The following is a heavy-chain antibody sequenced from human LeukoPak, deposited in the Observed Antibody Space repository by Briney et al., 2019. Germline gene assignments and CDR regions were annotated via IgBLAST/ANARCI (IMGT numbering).Heavy chain of an antibody. CDR1: GSTFSTHA. D-gene: IGHD2-21*01. J-gene: IGHJ4*02. CDR3: AGAIGYFDY. CDR2: VSPDGTDK. V-gene: IGHV3-30*03. Sequence: PGGSLRLFCAGSGSTFSTHAMHWVRQTPGMGLEWVGVVSPDGTDKYYADSVKGRFTISRDNSRNTIYLQMNSLRSEDTAVYYCAGAIGYFDYWGQGALVTVSS.